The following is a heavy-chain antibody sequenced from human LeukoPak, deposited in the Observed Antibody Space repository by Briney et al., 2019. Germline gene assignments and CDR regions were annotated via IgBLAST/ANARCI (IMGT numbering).Heavy chain of an antibody. J-gene: IGHJ5*02. D-gene: IGHD4-11*01. CDR3: ARETVTTVFWFDP. CDR2: IIPILGIA. V-gene: IGHV1-69*04. Sequence: SVKVSCKASGGTFSSYTISWVRQAPGQGLEWMGRIIPILGIANYAHKFQGRVTITADKSTSTAYMELSSLRSEDTAVYYCARETVTTVFWFDPWGQGTLVTVSS. CDR1: GGTFSSYT.